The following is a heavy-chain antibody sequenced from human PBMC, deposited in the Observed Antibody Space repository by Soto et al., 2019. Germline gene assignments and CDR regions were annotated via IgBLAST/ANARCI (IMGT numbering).Heavy chain of an antibody. Sequence: QVQLQESGPGLVKPSQTLSLTCTVSGGSISSGDYYWSWIRQPPGKGLEWIGYIYYSGSTYYNPSLQSRVTISVDTSTSQFSLKLSSVTAADTAVYYCARAGGARYFDYWGQGTLVTVSS. CDR1: GGSISSGDYY. J-gene: IGHJ4*02. CDR3: ARAGGARYFDY. CDR2: IYYSGST. D-gene: IGHD2-15*01. V-gene: IGHV4-30-4*01.